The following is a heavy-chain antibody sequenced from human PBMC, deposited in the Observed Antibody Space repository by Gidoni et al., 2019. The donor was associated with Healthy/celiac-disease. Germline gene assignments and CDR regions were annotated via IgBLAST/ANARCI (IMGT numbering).Heavy chain of an antibody. Sequence: EVQLLESGGGVVQPGGALRLSCAASGFTFSSYAMSWVRQAPGKGLEWVLAISGSGGSTYYADSVKGRFTISRDNSKNTLYLQMNSLRAEDTAVYYCAKEGGRIVGATPAGYWGQGTLVTVSS. D-gene: IGHD1-26*01. J-gene: IGHJ4*02. CDR1: GFTFSSYA. CDR3: AKEGGRIVGATPAGY. CDR2: ISGSGGST. V-gene: IGHV3-23*01.